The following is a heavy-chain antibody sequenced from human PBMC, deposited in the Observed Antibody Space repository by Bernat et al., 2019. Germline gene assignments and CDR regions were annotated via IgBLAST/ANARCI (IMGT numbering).Heavy chain of an antibody. CDR2: ISGSGGST. CDR1: GFTFSSYA. D-gene: IGHD3-16*01. CDR3: ARGGGYYYYMDV. V-gene: IGHV3-23*01. J-gene: IGHJ6*03. Sequence: EVQLLESGGGLVQPGGSLRLSCAASGFTFSSYAMSWVRQAPGKGLEWVSAISGSGGSTYYADSVKGRFTISRDNSKNTLYLQMNSLRAEDTAVYYCARGGGYYYYMDVWGKGTTVTVSS.